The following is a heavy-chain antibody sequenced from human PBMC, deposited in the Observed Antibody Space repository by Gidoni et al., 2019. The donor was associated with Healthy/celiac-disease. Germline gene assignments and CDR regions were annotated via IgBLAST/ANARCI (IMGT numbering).Heavy chain of an antibody. CDR3: ARGVSSGYLDY. V-gene: IGHV4-34*01. J-gene: IGHJ4*02. CDR1: SFSGYN. CDR2: INHSGST. D-gene: IGHD3-22*01. Sequence: SFSGYNWTWIRQPPGKGLEWIGEINHSGSTNYNPSLKSRVTISVDTSKNQFSLKLRSVTAADTAVYYCARGVSSGYLDYWGQGTLVTVSS.